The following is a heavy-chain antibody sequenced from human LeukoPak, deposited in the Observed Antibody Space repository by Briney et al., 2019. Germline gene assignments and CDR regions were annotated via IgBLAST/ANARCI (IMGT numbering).Heavy chain of an antibody. CDR1: GFTFSSYS. CDR3: ARGTLPGNYGDYGGFAP. V-gene: IGHV3-21*01. D-gene: IGHD4-17*01. CDR2: ISSSSSYI. J-gene: IGHJ5*02. Sequence: GSLRLSCAASGFTFSSYSMNWVRQAPGKGLEWVSSISSSSSYIYYADSVKGRFTISRDNAKNSLYLQMNSLRAEDTAVYYCARGTLPGNYGDYGGFAPWGRGPL.